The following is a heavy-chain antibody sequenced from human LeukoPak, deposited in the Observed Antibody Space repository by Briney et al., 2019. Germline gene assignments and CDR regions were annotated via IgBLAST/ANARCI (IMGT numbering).Heavy chain of an antibody. CDR2: IWYDGSKE. D-gene: IGHD6-19*01. CDR1: GFIFSHYG. CDR3: ARDVDSGWPDY. J-gene: IGHJ4*02. Sequence: PGGSLRLSCATSGFIFSHYGMHWVRQAPGKGPEWVAVIWYDGSKEYYADSVKGRFTISRGSSKSTLYLQMNSLRAEDTAVYSCARDVDSGWPDYWGQGTLVTVSS. V-gene: IGHV3-33*01.